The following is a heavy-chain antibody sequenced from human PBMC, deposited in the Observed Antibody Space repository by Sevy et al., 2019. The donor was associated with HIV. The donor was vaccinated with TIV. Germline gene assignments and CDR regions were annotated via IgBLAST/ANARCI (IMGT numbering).Heavy chain of an antibody. D-gene: IGHD3-22*01. V-gene: IGHV1-24*01. CDR3: STTKDYFDSSGSPFDY. Sequence: ASVKVSCKISGYTLSELSMHWVRQAPGKGLEWMGSFDPEDDETRYARKFQGRFTMTEVTSTDTAYMELSSLRSDDTAVYYCSTTKDYFDSSGSPFDYWGQGTLVTVSS. CDR1: GYTLSELS. CDR2: FDPEDDET. J-gene: IGHJ4*02.